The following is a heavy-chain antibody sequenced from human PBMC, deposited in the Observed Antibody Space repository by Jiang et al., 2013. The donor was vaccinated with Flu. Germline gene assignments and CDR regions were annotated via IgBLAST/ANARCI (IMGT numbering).Heavy chain of an antibody. CDR3: ARGLHYDYGDYGDSFGEYFQH. V-gene: IGHV4-34*01. D-gene: IGHD4-17*01. CDR1: GGSFSGYY. J-gene: IGHJ1*01. CDR2: INHSGST. Sequence: LLKPSETLSLTCAVYGGSFSGYYWSWIRQPPGKGLEWIGEINHSGSTNYNPSLKSRVTISVDTSKNQFSLKLSSVTAADTAVYYCARGLHYDYGDYGDSFGEYFQHWGQGTLVTVSS.